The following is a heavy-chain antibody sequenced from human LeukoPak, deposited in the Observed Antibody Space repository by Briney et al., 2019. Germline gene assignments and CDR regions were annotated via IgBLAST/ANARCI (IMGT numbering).Heavy chain of an antibody. CDR2: ISSNGGST. CDR3: ARGLSHGVRGPGDSNYFDY. V-gene: IGHV3-64*01. Sequence: GSLRLSCAASGFTFSSYAMHWVRQAPGKGLEYVSAISSNGGSTYYANSVKGRFTISRDNSKNTLYLQMGSLRAEDMAVYYCARGLSHGVRGPGDSNYFDYWGQGTLVTVSS. J-gene: IGHJ4*02. D-gene: IGHD3-10*01. CDR1: GFTFSSYA.